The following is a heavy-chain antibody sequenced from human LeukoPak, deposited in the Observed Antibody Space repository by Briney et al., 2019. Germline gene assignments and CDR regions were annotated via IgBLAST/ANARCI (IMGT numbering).Heavy chain of an antibody. V-gene: IGHV4-34*01. J-gene: IGHJ3*02. Sequence: PSETLSLTCAVYGGSFSGYYWSWIRQPPGKGLEWIGEINHSGSTNYNPSLKSRVTISVDTSKNQFSLKLSSVTAADTAVYYWARGSRIIMIVVVTPRAFDIWGQGTMVTVSS. CDR1: GGSFSGYY. CDR3: ARGSRIIMIVVVTPRAFDI. CDR2: INHSGST. D-gene: IGHD3-22*01.